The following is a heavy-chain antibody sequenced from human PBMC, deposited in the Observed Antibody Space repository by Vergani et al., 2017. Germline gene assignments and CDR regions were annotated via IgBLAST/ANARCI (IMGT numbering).Heavy chain of an antibody. V-gene: IGHV4-31*03. J-gene: IGHJ6*03. CDR1: GGSISSGGYY. D-gene: IGHD2-2*03. Sequence: QVQLQESGPGLVKTSQTLSLTCTVSGGSISSGGYYWSWIRQHPGKGLEWIGYIYYSGSTYYNPSLTSRVTISVDTSKNQFSLKLSSVTAADTAVYYCARVDIVVVPSDYYYYMDVWGKGTTVTVSS. CDR2: IYYSGST. CDR3: ARVDIVVVPSDYYYYMDV.